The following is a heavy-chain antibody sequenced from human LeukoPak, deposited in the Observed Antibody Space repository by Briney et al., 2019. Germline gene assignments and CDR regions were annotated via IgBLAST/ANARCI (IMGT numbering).Heavy chain of an antibody. CDR1: GFTFNNHA. D-gene: IGHD3-3*01. V-gene: IGHV3-23*01. CDR2: ISGRADST. CDR3: AKVDDFWSGYPSPLDY. Sequence: GGSLRLSCEASGFTFNNHAMTWVRQGPGKGLEWASTISGRADSTFYADSVKGRFTISRDNSKNTLYLQMNSLGAEDTAVYYCAKVDDFWSGYPSPLDYWGQGTLVTVSS. J-gene: IGHJ4*02.